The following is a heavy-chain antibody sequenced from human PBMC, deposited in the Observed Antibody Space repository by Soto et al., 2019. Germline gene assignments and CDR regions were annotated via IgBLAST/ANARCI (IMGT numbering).Heavy chain of an antibody. CDR2: IFQSGST. D-gene: IGHD6-19*01. CDR1: GGTIRSPDW. V-gene: IGHV4-4*02. Sequence: PSETRSLTCGVSGGTIRSPDWWTWFRQPPGKGLEWIGEIFQSGSTNYTPSLESRVTISVDKSKNQFSLTLTSVTAADTAVYFCARGRGRYSSGWSWFDPWGQGILVTVSS. CDR3: ARGRGRYSSGWSWFDP. J-gene: IGHJ5*02.